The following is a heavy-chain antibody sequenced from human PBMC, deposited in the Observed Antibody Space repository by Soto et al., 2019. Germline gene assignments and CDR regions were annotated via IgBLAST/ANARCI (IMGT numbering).Heavy chain of an antibody. V-gene: IGHV3-23*01. CDR2: ISATGGGT. J-gene: IGHJ4*02. CDR1: GFKFSNYA. D-gene: IGHD3-16*01. Sequence: GGSLRLSCAASGFKFSNYAMSWVRQAPGKGLEWVSLISATGGGTYYADSVKGRFTISRDNSHNTLYLQVHSLTAEDTAVYYCAKDRRAGGNSAFYFDFWGQGAQVTV. CDR3: AKDRRAGGNSAFYFDF.